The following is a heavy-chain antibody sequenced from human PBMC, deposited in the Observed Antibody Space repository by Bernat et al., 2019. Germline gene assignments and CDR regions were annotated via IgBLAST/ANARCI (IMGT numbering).Heavy chain of an antibody. CDR2: IYHSGST. Sequence: QVQLQESGPGLVKPSETLSLTCAVSGYSISSGYYWGWIRQPPGKGLEWIGSIYHSGSTYYNPSLKSRVTKSVDTSKNQFSLKLSSVTAADTAVYYCARDQGSSWYKKYNWFDPWGQGTLVTVSS. J-gene: IGHJ5*02. V-gene: IGHV4-38-2*02. CDR1: GYSISSGYY. CDR3: ARDQGSSWYKKYNWFDP. D-gene: IGHD6-13*01.